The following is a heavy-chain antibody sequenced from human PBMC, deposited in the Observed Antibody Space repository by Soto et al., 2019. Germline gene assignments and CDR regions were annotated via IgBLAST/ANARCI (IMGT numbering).Heavy chain of an antibody. V-gene: IGHV3-33*01. J-gene: IGHJ1*01. Sequence: PGGSLRLSCAASGFTFSSYGMHWVRQAPGKGLEWVAVIWYDGRNKYYADSVKGRFTISRDNSKNTLYLQMNSLRAEDTAVYYCTRAPSYDSSGYLTPFQHWGQGTLVTVSS. CDR1: GFTFSSYG. D-gene: IGHD3-22*01. CDR3: TRAPSYDSSGYLTPFQH. CDR2: IWYDGRNK.